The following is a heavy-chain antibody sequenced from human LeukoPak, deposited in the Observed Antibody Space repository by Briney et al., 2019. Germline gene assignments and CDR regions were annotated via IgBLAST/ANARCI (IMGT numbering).Heavy chain of an antibody. Sequence: ASVKVSCKASGDTVTSNYIHRVRQAPGQGLEWMGMIYPRDGSTSYAQKFQGRVTVTRDTSTSTVHMELSGLRSEDTAVYYCARDQEGFDYWGQGTLVTVSS. CDR3: ARDQEGFDY. J-gene: IGHJ4*02. CDR1: GDTVTSNY. CDR2: IYPRDGST. V-gene: IGHV1-46*01.